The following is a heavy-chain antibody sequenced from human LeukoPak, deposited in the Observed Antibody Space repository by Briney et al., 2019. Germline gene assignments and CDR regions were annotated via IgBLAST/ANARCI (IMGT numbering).Heavy chain of an antibody. CDR2: ISSSGSTI. Sequence: GGSLRLSCAASGFTFSDYYMSWIRQAPGKGLEWVSYISSSGSTIYYADSVKGRFTISRDNSKNTLYLQMNSLRAEDTAVYYCAKHFWYSSSSFKWVWFDPWGQGTLVTVSS. V-gene: IGHV3-11*01. CDR3: AKHFWYSSSSFKWVWFDP. D-gene: IGHD6-6*01. CDR1: GFTFSDYY. J-gene: IGHJ5*02.